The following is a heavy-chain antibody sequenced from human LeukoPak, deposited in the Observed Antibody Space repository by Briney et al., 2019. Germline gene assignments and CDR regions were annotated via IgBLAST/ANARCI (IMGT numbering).Heavy chain of an antibody. CDR1: GYTFTGYY. CDR3: ARDYSSIAASLGFDP. CDR2: INPNSGGT. D-gene: IGHD6-6*01. V-gene: IGHV1-2*02. J-gene: IGHJ5*02. Sequence: GASVKVSCKASGYTFTGYYMHWVRQAHGQGLEWMGWINPNSGGTNYAQKFQGRVTMTRDTSISTAYMELSRLRSDDTAVYYCARDYSSIAASLGFDPWGKGTLVTVSS.